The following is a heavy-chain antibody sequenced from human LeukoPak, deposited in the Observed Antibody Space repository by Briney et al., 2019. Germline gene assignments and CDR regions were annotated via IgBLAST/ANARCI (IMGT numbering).Heavy chain of an antibody. CDR2: ISYDGSNK. Sequence: GRSLRLSCAASGFTLSSYGMHWVRQAPGKGLEWAAVISYDGSNKYYADSVKGRFTISRDNSKNTLYLQMNSLRAEDTAVYYCASLNCSSTSCSPGELRYWGQGTLVTVSS. V-gene: IGHV3-30*03. CDR1: GFTLSSYG. D-gene: IGHD2-2*01. J-gene: IGHJ4*02. CDR3: ASLNCSSTSCSPGELRY.